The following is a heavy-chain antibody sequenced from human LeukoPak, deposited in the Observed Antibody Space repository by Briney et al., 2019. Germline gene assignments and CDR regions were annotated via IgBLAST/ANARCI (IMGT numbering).Heavy chain of an antibody. Sequence: ASVKVSCKASGYTFTSYAISWVRQAPGQGPEWMGWISAYNGNTNYAQKLQGRVTMTTDTSTSTAYMELRSLRSDDTAVYYCARDRGRSSSGWFDPWGQGTLVTVSS. CDR3: ARDRGRSSSGWFDP. J-gene: IGHJ5*02. V-gene: IGHV1-18*01. CDR2: ISAYNGNT. D-gene: IGHD6-6*01. CDR1: GYTFTSYA.